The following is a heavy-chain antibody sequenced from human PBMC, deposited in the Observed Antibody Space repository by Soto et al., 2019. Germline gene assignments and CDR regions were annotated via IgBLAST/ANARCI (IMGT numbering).Heavy chain of an antibody. D-gene: IGHD3-9*01. CDR1: GGSVSNGDYY. CDR2: IYYTESP. J-gene: IGHJ4*02. V-gene: IGHV4-30-4*01. Sequence: QVQLQESGPGLVTTSQTLSLTCTVSGGSVSNGDYYWRWIRQPPGKGLEWIGFIYYTESPYYTPSLKSRITISVDTSNNQCTLVLSSVTAADTAVYYCVRCDDVLTGHDYWGQGTLVTVSS. CDR3: VRCDDVLTGHDY.